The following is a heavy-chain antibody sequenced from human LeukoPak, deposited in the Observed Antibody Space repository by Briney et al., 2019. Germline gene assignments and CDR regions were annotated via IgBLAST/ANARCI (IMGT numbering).Heavy chain of an antibody. D-gene: IGHD2-2*02. J-gene: IGHJ4*02. CDR1: GGTFSSYA. V-gene: IGHV1-69*01. Sequence: ASVKVSCKASGGTFSSYAISWVRQAPGQGLEWMGGIIPIFGTANYAQKFQGRVTITADESTSTAYMELSSLRSEDTAVYYCARVRCSSTSCYTGWIDYWGQGTLVTVSS. CDR3: ARVRCSSTSCYTGWIDY. CDR2: IIPIFGTA.